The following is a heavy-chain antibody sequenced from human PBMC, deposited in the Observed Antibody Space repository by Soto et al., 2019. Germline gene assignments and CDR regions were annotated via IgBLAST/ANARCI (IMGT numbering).Heavy chain of an antibody. D-gene: IGHD6-19*01. CDR2: INHSGST. J-gene: IGHJ3*02. V-gene: IGHV4-34*01. CDR1: GGSFSGYY. Sequence: PSETLSLTCAVYGGSFSGYYWSWIRQPPGKGLEWIGEINHSGSTIYNPSLKSRVTISVDTSKNQFSLKLSSVTAADTAVYFCARAYYNSGWYWAFHIWGQGTMVTVSS. CDR3: ARAYYNSGWYWAFHI.